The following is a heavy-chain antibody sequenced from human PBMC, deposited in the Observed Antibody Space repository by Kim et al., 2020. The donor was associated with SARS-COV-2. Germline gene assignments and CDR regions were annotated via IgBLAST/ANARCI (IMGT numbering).Heavy chain of an antibody. V-gene: IGHV3-23*01. Sequence: GGSLRLSCAASGFTFSSYAMSWVRQAPGKGLEWVSAISGSGGSTYYADSVKGRFTISRDNSKNTLYLQMNSLRAEDTAVYYCAKGRITMVRGVRGDAFDIWGQGTMVTVSS. CDR1: GFTFSSYA. D-gene: IGHD3-10*01. J-gene: IGHJ3*02. CDR2: ISGSGGST. CDR3: AKGRITMVRGVRGDAFDI.